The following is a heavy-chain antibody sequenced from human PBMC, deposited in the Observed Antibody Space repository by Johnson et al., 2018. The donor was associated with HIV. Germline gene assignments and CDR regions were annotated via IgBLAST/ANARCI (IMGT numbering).Heavy chain of an antibody. CDR2: INWNGGNT. CDR3: AKEAYYYDSSGYPSDAFDI. V-gene: IGHV3-20*04. J-gene: IGHJ3*02. CDR1: GFTFDDYG. Sequence: VQLVESGGGVVRPGGSLRLSCAASGFTFDDYGMNWVRQAPGKGLAWVSTINWNGGNTGYADSVKGRFTISRDNAKNALYLQMHSLRAEDTAVYYWAKEAYYYDSSGYPSDAFDIWGQGTMVTVSS. D-gene: IGHD3-22*01.